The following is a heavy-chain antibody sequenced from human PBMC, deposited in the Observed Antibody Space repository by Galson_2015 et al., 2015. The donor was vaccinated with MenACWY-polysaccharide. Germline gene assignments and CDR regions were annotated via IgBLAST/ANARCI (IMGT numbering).Heavy chain of an antibody. CDR2: ISKSGNDM. CDR3: AKDCHNYGMAV. Sequence: SLRLSCAASGFRINTYYMNWVRQTPGKGLEWVSSISKSGNDMQYTVSVRGRFTISRDIAKNSLFLQMNSLGVEDTAIYYCAKDCHNYGMAVWGHGTTVTVSS. CDR1: GFRINTYY. V-gene: IGHV3-21*06. J-gene: IGHJ6*02.